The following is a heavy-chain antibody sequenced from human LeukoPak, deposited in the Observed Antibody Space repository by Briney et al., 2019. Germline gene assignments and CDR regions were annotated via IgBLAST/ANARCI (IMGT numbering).Heavy chain of an antibody. CDR3: ARYYYGSGSYYNLYYYGMDV. D-gene: IGHD3-10*01. Sequence: PGGSLRLSCAASGFTFSSYAMSWVRQAPGKGLEWVSAISGSGGSTYYADSVKGRFTISRDNSKNTLYLQMNSLRAEDTAVYYCARYYYGSGSYYNLYYYGMDVWGQGTTVTVSS. CDR1: GFTFSSYA. V-gene: IGHV3-23*01. J-gene: IGHJ6*02. CDR2: ISGSGGST.